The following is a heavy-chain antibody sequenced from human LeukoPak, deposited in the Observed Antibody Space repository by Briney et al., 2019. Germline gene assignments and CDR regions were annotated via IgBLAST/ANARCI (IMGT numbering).Heavy chain of an antibody. J-gene: IGHJ4*02. V-gene: IGHV4-39*01. CDR1: GGSISSSSYY. D-gene: IGHD4-17*01. CDR3: ARHRNEYDYGDYQVIDY. CDR2: LYYSGST. Sequence: SETLSLTCTVSGGSISSSSYYWGWIRQPPGKGLEWIGSLYYSGSTYYNPSLKSRVTISVDTSKNQFSLKLSSVTAADTAVYYCARHRNEYDYGDYQVIDYWGQGTLVTVSS.